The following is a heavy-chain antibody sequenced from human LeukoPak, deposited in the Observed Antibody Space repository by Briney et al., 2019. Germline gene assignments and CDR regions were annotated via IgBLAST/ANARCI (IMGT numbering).Heavy chain of an antibody. D-gene: IGHD5-24*01. Sequence: ASVKVSCKASGYSLIRYGISWVRQAPGQGLEWMGWISGYNDNANYAQKLQGRVTMTTDTSTSTGYMELRSLRSDDTAVYYCARDNSVRDEAWWFNPWGQGTLVTVSS. CDR2: ISGYNDNA. CDR1: GYSLIRYG. J-gene: IGHJ5*02. CDR3: ARDNSVRDEAWWFNP. V-gene: IGHV1-18*01.